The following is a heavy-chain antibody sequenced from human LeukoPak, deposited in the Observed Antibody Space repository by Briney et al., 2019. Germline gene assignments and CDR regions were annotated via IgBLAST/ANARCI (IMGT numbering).Heavy chain of an antibody. CDR1: GFSFSNAY. V-gene: IGHV3-23*01. CDR3: AKDPVKRYCSSTSCYMKDFDY. D-gene: IGHD2-2*02. Sequence: GGSLRLSCAASGFSFSNAYMCWVRRAPGKGPEWVSAISGSGGSTYYADSVKGRFTISGDNSKNTLYLQMNSLRAEDTAVYYCAKDPVKRYCSSTSCYMKDFDYWGQGTLVTVSS. CDR2: ISGSGGST. J-gene: IGHJ4*02.